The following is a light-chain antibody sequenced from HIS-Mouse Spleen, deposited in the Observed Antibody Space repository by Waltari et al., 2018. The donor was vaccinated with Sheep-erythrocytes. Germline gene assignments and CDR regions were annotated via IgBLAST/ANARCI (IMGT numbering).Light chain of an antibody. CDR1: KLGDKY. V-gene: IGLV3-1*01. CDR3: QAWDSSTAVV. Sequence: SYELTQPPSVSVSPGQTASITCSGDKLGDKYACWYQQKPGQSPVLVIYQDSKRPSGIPERVSGSNSGNTATLTISGTQAMDEADYYCQAWDSSTAVVFGGGTQLTFL. J-gene: IGLJ2*01. CDR2: QDS.